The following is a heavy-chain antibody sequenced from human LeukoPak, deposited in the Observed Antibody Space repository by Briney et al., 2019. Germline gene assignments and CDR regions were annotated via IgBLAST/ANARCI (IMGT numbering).Heavy chain of an antibody. CDR1: GFTFSSYS. CDR3: ARDHPGYSYGRDY. Sequence: GGSLRLSCAASGFTFSSYSMNWVRQAPGKGLEWVSSICSSSSYIYYADSVKGRFTISRDNAKNSLYLQMNSLRAEDTAVYYCARDHPGYSYGRDYWGQGTLVTVSS. J-gene: IGHJ4*02. D-gene: IGHD5-18*01. V-gene: IGHV3-21*01. CDR2: ICSSSSYI.